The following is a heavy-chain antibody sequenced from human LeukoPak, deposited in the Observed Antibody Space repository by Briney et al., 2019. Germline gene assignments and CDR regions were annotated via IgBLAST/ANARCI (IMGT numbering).Heavy chain of an antibody. J-gene: IGHJ4*02. CDR1: GGSLGPCYY. CDR2: IYHSGST. V-gene: IGHV4-38-2*02. Sequence: SETLSLTCTVSGGSLGPCYYWGWIRQPPGKGLEWIGYIYHSGSTNYNPSLKSRVTISVDTSKNQFSLKLSSVTAADTAVYYCARGRKLLWFGELFPYYFDYWGQGTLVTVSS. D-gene: IGHD3-10*01. CDR3: ARGRKLLWFGELFPYYFDY.